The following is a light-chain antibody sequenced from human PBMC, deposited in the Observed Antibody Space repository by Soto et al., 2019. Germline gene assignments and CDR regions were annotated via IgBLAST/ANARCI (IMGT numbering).Light chain of an antibody. CDR3: QQYNSYSWT. CDR1: QSISSW. Sequence: DIQMTQSPSTLSASVGARVPITCRASQSISSWLAWYQQKPGKAPRLLIYKASDLESGVPSRFSGSGSGTEFTLTISSLQPDDFATYYCQQYNSYSWTFGQGTKVDIK. J-gene: IGKJ1*01. CDR2: KAS. V-gene: IGKV1-5*03.